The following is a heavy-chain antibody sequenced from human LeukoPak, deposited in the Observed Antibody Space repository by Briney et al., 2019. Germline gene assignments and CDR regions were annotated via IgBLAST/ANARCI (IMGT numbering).Heavy chain of an antibody. Sequence: GGSLRLSCAASGFTFSSYTMNWVRQAPGKGLEWVSCISGSSVYIYYADSLKGRFTISRDNAKNSLYLQMKSLRAEDTAVYYCARGGGSYVNWFDPWGQGTLVTVST. CDR3: ARGGGSYVNWFDP. V-gene: IGHV3-21*01. CDR1: GFTFSSYT. J-gene: IGHJ5*02. D-gene: IGHD1-26*01. CDR2: ISGSSVYI.